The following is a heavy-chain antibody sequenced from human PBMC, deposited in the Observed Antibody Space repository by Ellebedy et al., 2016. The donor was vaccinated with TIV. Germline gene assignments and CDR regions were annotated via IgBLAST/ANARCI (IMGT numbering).Heavy chain of an antibody. Sequence: MPSETLSLTCTVSGGSITSGGYYCSWIRQHPGKGLEWIGHIYYSGRAYSNPSLKSRLSMSVDTSKNQFSLKLSSVTAADAAVYYCARLLYDSSGNSLNWFDPWGQGTLVTVSS. J-gene: IGHJ5*02. CDR3: ARLLYDSSGNSLNWFDP. CDR2: IYYSGRA. D-gene: IGHD3-22*01. CDR1: GGSITSGGYY. V-gene: IGHV4-31*03.